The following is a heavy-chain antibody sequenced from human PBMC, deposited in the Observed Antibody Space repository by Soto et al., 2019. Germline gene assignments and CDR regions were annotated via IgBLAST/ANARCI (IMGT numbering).Heavy chain of an antibody. CDR2: IKNGGTST. D-gene: IGHD1-1*01. Sequence: GGSLRLSCAASGFTFSSYWMSWVRQAPGKGLEWVASIKNGGTSTYYVDSVRGRFTTSRDNTRNSFYLNMDSLRVGDTATYYCVRGTPTPGLDIWGRGTTVTVSS. V-gene: IGHV3-7*03. J-gene: IGHJ6*02. CDR3: VRGTPTPGLDI. CDR1: GFTFSSYW.